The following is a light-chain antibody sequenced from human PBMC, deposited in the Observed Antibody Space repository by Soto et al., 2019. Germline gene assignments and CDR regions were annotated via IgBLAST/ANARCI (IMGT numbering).Light chain of an antibody. CDR3: CSYAGTSHV. Sequence: QSARTQPPSVSGSPGQSVTSSCTGTSSDIGGYNYVSWYQQLPGKAPKLMIYDVSKRPSGVPDRFSGSNSGNTASLTISGLQAEDEADYYCCSYAGTSHVFGTGTKLTVL. V-gene: IGLV2-11*01. J-gene: IGLJ1*01. CDR1: SSDIGGYNY. CDR2: DVS.